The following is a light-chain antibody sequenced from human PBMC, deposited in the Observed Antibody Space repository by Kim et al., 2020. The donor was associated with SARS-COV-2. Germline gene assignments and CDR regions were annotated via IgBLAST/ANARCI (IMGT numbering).Light chain of an antibody. CDR1: SLRSYY. Sequence: SSELTQDPAVSVALGQTVRITCQGDSLRSYYASWYQQKPGQAPVLVIYGKNNRPSGIPDRFSGSSSGNTASLTITGAQAEDEADNYCNSRDSSGNPNYVF. J-gene: IGLJ1*01. CDR3: NSRDSSGNPNYV. CDR2: GKN. V-gene: IGLV3-19*01.